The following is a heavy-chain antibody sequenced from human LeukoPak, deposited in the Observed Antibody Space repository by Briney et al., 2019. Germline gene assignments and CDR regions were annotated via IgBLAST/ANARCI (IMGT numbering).Heavy chain of an antibody. D-gene: IGHD3-3*01. CDR3: ADYGVSGVRNNFY. CDR2: ISVASNA. J-gene: IGHJ4*02. CDR1: GLAFSSYA. V-gene: IGHV3-23*01. Sequence: GGSLRLSCAASGLAFSSYAMSWVRQAPGKGLEWVSTISVASNAFYADSVKGRFTISRGNSRNTVYLQMTSLRADDTAVYYCADYGVSGVRNNFYWGQGTLVTVSS.